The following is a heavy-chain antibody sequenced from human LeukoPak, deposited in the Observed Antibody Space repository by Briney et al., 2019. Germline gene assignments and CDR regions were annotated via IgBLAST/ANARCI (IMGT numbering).Heavy chain of an antibody. CDR2: ISSGGSTI. CDR3: ARDATGVGSGGIDF. Sequence: PGGSVRLSCAASGFIFSDYSMNWVRQTPGKGLEWVAYISSGGSTIYYADSVRGRFTISRDSARNSLYLQMNSLGDEDTAVYYCARDATGVGSGGIDFWGQGTLVTVSS. D-gene: IGHD2-8*02. J-gene: IGHJ4*02. CDR1: GFIFSDYS. V-gene: IGHV3-48*02.